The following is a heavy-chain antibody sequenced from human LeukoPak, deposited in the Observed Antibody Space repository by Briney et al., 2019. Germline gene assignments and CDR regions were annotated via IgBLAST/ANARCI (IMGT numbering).Heavy chain of an antibody. CDR1: GGTFSSYA. CDR3: ARENSIVVVPAATYYYYFGMDV. V-gene: IGHV1-18*01. J-gene: IGHJ6*02. CDR2: ISTYNGNT. D-gene: IGHD2-2*01. Sequence: ASVKVSCKASGGTFSSYAISWVRQAPGQGLEWMGWISTYNGNTNYSQKLQGRVTMTTDTSTNTAYMELRSLRSDDTAVYYCARENSIVVVPAATYYYYFGMDVWGQGTTVTVSS.